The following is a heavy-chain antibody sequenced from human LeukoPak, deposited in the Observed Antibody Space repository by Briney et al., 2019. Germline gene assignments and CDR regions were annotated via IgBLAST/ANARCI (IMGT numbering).Heavy chain of an antibody. J-gene: IGHJ5*02. CDR1: GNTFTGYY. CDR3: ARESFSGSGGLNWFAP. Sequence: ASVKVSCKASGNTFTGYYTHWVRQAPGQGLEWMGGLNPDTGSTNYAQKFQARVIMTRDTSINTAYMELRRLRYDDTAMYFCARESFSGSGGLNWFAPWGQGTLVTVSA. V-gene: IGHV1-2*02. CDR2: LNPDTGST. D-gene: IGHD3-10*01.